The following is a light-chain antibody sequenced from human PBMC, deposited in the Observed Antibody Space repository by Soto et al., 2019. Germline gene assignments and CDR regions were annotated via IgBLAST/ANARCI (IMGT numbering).Light chain of an antibody. V-gene: IGLV2-11*01. CDR2: DVS. CDR1: SSDFGVYNY. CDR3: CSKAGSLEV. J-gene: IGLJ1*01. Sequence: QSALTQPPSVSGFLGQPVTISCTGTSSDFGVYNYVAWCQQHPGKTPKVMIYDVSKRPSGVPDRFSGSKSVNTASLTISGLQAEDAADYYCCSKAGSLEVFGTGTKVTVL.